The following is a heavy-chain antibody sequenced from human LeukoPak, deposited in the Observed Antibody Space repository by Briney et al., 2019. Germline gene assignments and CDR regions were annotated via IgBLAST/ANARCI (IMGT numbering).Heavy chain of an antibody. V-gene: IGHV1-2*02. D-gene: IGHD1-26*01. J-gene: IGHJ3*02. CDR3: ARVTTRRSWELLGHAFDI. Sequence: ASVKVSCKASGYTFTGYYMHWVRQAPGQGLEWMGWINPNSGGTNYAQKFQGRVTMTRDTSISTAYMELSRLRSDDTAVYYCARVTTRRSWELLGHAFDIWGQGTMVTVSS. CDR2: INPNSGGT. CDR1: GYTFTGYY.